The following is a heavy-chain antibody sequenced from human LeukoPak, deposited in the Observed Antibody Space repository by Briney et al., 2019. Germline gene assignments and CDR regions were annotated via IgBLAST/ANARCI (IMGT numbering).Heavy chain of an antibody. V-gene: IGHV3-21*01. CDR2: ISSSSSYI. J-gene: IGHJ4*02. Sequence: PGGSLRLSCAASGFTFSGYSMNWVRQAPGKRLEWVSSISSSSSYIYYADSVKGRFTISRDNAKNSLYLQMNSLRAEDTAVYYCARDQSIAAADPFDYWGQGTLVTVSS. D-gene: IGHD6-13*01. CDR3: ARDQSIAAADPFDY. CDR1: GFTFSGYS.